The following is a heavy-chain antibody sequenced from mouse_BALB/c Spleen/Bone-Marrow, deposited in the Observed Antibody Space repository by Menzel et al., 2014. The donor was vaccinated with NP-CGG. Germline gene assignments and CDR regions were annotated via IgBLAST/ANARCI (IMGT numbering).Heavy chain of an antibody. Sequence: LPQSGGGLVKPGGSLKLSCAASGFTFSSYAMSWVRQTPEQRLEWVASISSGGSTYYPDSVKGRFTISRDNARNILYLQMSSLRSEDTAMYYCASYYDYTWFAYWGQGTLVTVSA. CDR1: GFTFSSYA. J-gene: IGHJ3*01. D-gene: IGHD2-4*01. CDR2: ISSGGST. CDR3: ASYYDYTWFAY. V-gene: IGHV5-6-5*01.